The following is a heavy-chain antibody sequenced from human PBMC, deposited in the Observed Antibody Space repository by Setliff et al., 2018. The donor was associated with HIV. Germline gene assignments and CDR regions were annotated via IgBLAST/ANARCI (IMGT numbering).Heavy chain of an antibody. J-gene: IGHJ6*03. V-gene: IGHV1-18*01. Sequence: ASVKVSCKASGYTFTSSGITWVRQAPGQGLEWMGWIGTYNGDTNYAQKFQGRVTMTTDTSTSTAYMELRSLISDDTAVYYCAREGLWFGDRGYYMDVWAQGPRSPS. CDR2: IGTYNGDT. CDR1: GYTFTSSG. D-gene: IGHD3-10*01. CDR3: AREGLWFGDRGYYMDV.